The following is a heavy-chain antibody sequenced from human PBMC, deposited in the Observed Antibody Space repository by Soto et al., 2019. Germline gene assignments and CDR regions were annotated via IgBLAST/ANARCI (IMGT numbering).Heavy chain of an antibody. CDR2: IYYSGST. CDR3: ARSLDYYGSGSYYKIDY. V-gene: IGHV4-39*01. CDR1: GGSISSSSYY. Sequence: QLQLQESGPGLVKPSETLSLTCTVSGGSISSSSYYWGWIRQPPGKGLEWIGSIYYSGSTYYNPSLKSRVTTSVDTSKNQFSLKLSSVAAADTAVYYCARSLDYYGSGSYYKIDYWGQGTLVTVSS. D-gene: IGHD3-10*01. J-gene: IGHJ4*02.